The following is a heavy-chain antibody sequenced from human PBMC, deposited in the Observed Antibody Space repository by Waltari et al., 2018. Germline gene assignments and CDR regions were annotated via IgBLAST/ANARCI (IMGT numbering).Heavy chain of an antibody. CDR1: GDCFSTYD. D-gene: IGHD6-13*01. V-gene: IGHV3-30*02. CDR3: ARGGPGSKYSSSWYV. J-gene: IGHJ4*02. Sequence: QVQAVESGGGVVQPGGSLMLSCAASGDCFSTYDLHWVRKDTGKGLEWVAFIRSDVSDKYYADSVKVRFTISRDNSKNTLYLQMNSLRIEDTAVYYCARGGPGSKYSSSWYVWGQGTLVTVSS. CDR2: IRSDVSDK.